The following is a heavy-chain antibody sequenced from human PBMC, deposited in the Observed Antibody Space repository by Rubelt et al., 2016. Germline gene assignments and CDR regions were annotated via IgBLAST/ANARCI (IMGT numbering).Heavy chain of an antibody. V-gene: IGHV1-18*01. CDR3: ARVISGVEYSSSWHFDY. CDR1: GYTFTSYG. Sequence: QVQLVQSGAEVKKPGASVKVSCKASGYTFTSYGISWVRQAPGQGLEWMGWISAYNGNTNYAQKLQGRGAMTKDTSTSTACMELRSLRTDDTAVYYCARVISGVEYSSSWHFDYWGQGTLVTVSS. J-gene: IGHJ4*02. D-gene: IGHD6-13*01. CDR2: ISAYNGNT.